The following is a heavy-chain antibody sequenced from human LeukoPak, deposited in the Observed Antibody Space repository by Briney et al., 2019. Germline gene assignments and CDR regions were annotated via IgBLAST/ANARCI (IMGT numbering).Heavy chain of an antibody. CDR3: AKDGTLGYSSGWYGPYYYYMDV. CDR1: GFTFSRYW. D-gene: IGHD6-19*01. J-gene: IGHJ6*03. V-gene: IGHV3-74*01. Sequence: GGSLRLSCAASGFTFSRYWMHWLRQATGTGLVWVSRIHNDGSSTIYADSVKGRFTISRDNYKNTLYLQMNSLRAEDTAVYYCAKDGTLGYSSGWYGPYYYYMDVWGKGTTVTISS. CDR2: IHNDGSST.